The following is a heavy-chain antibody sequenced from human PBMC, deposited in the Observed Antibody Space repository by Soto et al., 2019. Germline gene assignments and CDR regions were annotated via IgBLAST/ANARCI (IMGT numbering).Heavy chain of an antibody. J-gene: IGHJ6*02. CDR3: ARDLSSCSSARCYSFYYGVDV. CDR2: INSDGSRT. Sequence: RGSLRLSCTASGFNFSRFWTHWVRQVPGRGLVWVSHINSDGSRTSYADSVKGRFTISRDNAKNTLYLQMNSLRAEDTAVYYCARDLSSCSSARCYSFYYGVDVWGQGTTVTVSS. V-gene: IGHV3-74*01. CDR1: GFNFSRFW. D-gene: IGHD2-2*01.